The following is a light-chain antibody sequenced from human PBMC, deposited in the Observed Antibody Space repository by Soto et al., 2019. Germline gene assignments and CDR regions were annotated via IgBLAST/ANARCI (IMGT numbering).Light chain of an antibody. CDR1: QRVSSN. Sequence: EIVMTQSPATLSVSPGERATLSCRASQRVSSNLAWYQQKPVQAPRLLIYGASTRATGITARFSSSGSGTEFNLTIRRLKSEDLAVYYCQQYNNRPQTFGQGTKVEIK. CDR2: GAS. V-gene: IGKV3-15*01. CDR3: QQYNNRPQT. J-gene: IGKJ1*01.